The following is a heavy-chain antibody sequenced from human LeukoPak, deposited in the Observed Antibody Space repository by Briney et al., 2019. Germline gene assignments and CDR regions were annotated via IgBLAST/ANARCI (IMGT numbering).Heavy chain of an antibody. CDR1: GFTFSSYS. D-gene: IGHD1-7*01. V-gene: IGHV3-21*01. Sequence: GGSLRLSCAASGFTFSSYSMNWVRQAPGKGLEWVSSISSSSSYIYYADSVKGRFTISRDNAKNSLYLQMNSLRAEDTAMYYCARDHRLAAGTSDYWGQGTLVTVSS. J-gene: IGHJ4*02. CDR2: ISSSSSYI. CDR3: ARDHRLAAGTSDY.